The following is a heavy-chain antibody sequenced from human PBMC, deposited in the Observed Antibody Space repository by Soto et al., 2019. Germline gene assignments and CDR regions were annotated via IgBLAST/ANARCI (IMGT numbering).Heavy chain of an antibody. D-gene: IGHD2-2*01. Sequence: GASVKVSCKASGGTFSSYAISWVRQAPGQGLEWMGGIIPIFGTANYAQKFQGRVTITADESTSTAYMELSSLRSEDTAVYYCAREAAAAPYNWFDPWGQGTLVTVSS. CDR3: AREAAAAPYNWFDP. J-gene: IGHJ5*02. CDR2: IIPIFGTA. CDR1: GGTFSSYA. V-gene: IGHV1-69*13.